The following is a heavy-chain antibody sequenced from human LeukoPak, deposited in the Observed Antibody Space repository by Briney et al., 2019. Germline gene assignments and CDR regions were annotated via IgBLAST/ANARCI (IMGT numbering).Heavy chain of an antibody. J-gene: IGHJ6*03. CDR2: IYYSGST. CDR1: GDSISSGDYY. CDR3: ARDYYYYYMDV. V-gene: IGHV4-39*07. Sequence: SETLSLTCTVSGDSISSGDYYWSWIRQPAGKGLEWIGSIYYSGSTYYNPSLKSRVTISVDTSKNQFSLKLSSVTAADTAVYYCARDYYYYYMDVWGRGTTVTVSS.